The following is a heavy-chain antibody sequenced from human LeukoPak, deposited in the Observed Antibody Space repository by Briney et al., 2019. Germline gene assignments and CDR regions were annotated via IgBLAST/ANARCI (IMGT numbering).Heavy chain of an antibody. J-gene: IGHJ4*02. CDR3: ARALTYSSSTDY. Sequence: GASVRVSCKASGGTFSSYAISWVRQAPGQGLEWMGGIIPIFGTANYAQKFQGRVTITADESTSTAYMELSSLRSEDTAVYYCARALTYSSSTDYWGQGTLVTVSS. CDR2: IIPIFGTA. D-gene: IGHD6-13*01. V-gene: IGHV1-69*13. CDR1: GGTFSSYA.